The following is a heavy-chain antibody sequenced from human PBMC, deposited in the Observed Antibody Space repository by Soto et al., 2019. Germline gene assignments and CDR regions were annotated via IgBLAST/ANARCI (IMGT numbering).Heavy chain of an antibody. D-gene: IGHD3-10*01. Sequence: GSLRLSCAASGFTFSSYEMNWVRQAPGKGLEWVSYISSSGSTIYYADSVKGRFTISRDNAKNSLYLQMNSLRAEDTAVYYCARAGTMVRGNNWFDPWGQGTLVTVSS. CDR1: GFTFSSYE. CDR2: ISSSGSTI. CDR3: ARAGTMVRGNNWFDP. V-gene: IGHV3-48*03. J-gene: IGHJ5*02.